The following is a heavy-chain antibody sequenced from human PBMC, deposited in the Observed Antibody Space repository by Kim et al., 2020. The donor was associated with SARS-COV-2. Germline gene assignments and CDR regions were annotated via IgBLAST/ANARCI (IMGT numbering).Heavy chain of an antibody. CDR1: GGSFSGYY. V-gene: IGHV4-34*01. J-gene: IGHJ3*02. D-gene: IGHD6-19*01. CDR3: ATLTYSSGWYAGADI. Sequence: SETLSLTCAVYGGSFSGYYWSWIRQPPGKGLEWIGEINHSGSTNYNPSLKSRVTISVDTSKNQFSLKLSSVTAADTAVDYCATLTYSSGWYAGADIWGQG. CDR2: INHSGST.